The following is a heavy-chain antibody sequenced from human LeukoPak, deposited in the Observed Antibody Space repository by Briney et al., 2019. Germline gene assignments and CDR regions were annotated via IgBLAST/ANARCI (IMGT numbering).Heavy chain of an antibody. CDR1: GDSISSSSYY. V-gene: IGHV4-39*07. D-gene: IGHD2-2*01. CDR2: MYYSGNT. J-gene: IGHJ5*02. CDR3: ARDLGVVPAWGWFDP. Sequence: SETLSLTCTVSGDSISSSSYYWGWIRQLPGKGLEWIGTMYYSGNTYYNPSLKSRVTISGDTSKNQFSLNLSSVTAADTAVYYCARDLGVVPAWGWFDPWGQGTLVTVSS.